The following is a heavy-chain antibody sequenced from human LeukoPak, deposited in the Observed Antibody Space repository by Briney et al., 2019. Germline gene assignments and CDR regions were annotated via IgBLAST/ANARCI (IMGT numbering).Heavy chain of an antibody. V-gene: IGHV4-31*03. CDR1: GGSISSGGYY. D-gene: IGHD3-10*01. J-gene: IGHJ4*02. CDR2: IYYSGST. Sequence: SETLSLTCTVSGGSISSGGYYWSWIRQHPGKGLEGIGYIYYSGSTYYNQSLKSRVPISVDTSQHKFSLKLSSVTAADTAVYYCARDGGYGSGSYYGSSGWDYFDYWGQGTLVTVSS. CDR3: ARDGGYGSGSYYGSSGWDYFDY.